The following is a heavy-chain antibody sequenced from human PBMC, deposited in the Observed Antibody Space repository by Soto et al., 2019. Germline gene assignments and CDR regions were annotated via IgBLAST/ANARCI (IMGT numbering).Heavy chain of an antibody. Sequence: QVQLQESGPGLVKPSGPLSLTCHVSGSSMSGYYWSWIRQSPGKGLEWFGYIYHTGTTNYNPSLKSRGTMSIDTSSNQFSLRVRSVTAADTAVYFCTRVPLEYTYGPDFWGQGTLVTVSS. CDR1: GSSMSGYY. CDR2: IYHTGTT. J-gene: IGHJ4*02. V-gene: IGHV4-59*01. D-gene: IGHD5-18*01. CDR3: TRVPLEYTYGPDF.